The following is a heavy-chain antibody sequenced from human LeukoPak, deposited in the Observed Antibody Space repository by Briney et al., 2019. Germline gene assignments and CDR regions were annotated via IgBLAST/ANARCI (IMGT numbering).Heavy chain of an antibody. CDR2: IHSGGST. V-gene: IGHV3-53*01. CDR3: ARDLSGSSSFGY. CDR1: GFTVSNNY. J-gene: IGHJ4*02. Sequence: GGSLRLSCAASGFTVSNNYMSWVRQAPGKGLEWVSLIHSGGSTYYADSVKGRFTISRDNSKNTVYLQMNSLRADDTAVYYCARDLSGSSSFGYWGQGILVTVSS. D-gene: IGHD6-6*01.